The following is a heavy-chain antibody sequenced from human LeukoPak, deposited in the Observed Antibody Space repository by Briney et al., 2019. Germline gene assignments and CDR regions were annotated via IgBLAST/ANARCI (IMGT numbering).Heavy chain of an antibody. CDR1: GGTFSRYA. V-gene: IGHV1-69*01. CDR3: ARARHSYHDSSGYYYAFDY. Sequence: GASVKVSCKASGGTFSRYAISWVRQAPGQGLEWMGGIIPIFGTANYAQKFQGRVTITADESTSTAYMELSSLRSEDTAVYYCARARHSYHDSSGYYYAFDYWGQGTLVTVSS. D-gene: IGHD3-22*01. J-gene: IGHJ4*02. CDR2: IIPIFGTA.